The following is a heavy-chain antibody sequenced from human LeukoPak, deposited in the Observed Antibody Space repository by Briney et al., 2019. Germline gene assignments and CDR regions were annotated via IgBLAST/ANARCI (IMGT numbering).Heavy chain of an antibody. CDR1: GGSISSYY. V-gene: IGHV4-59*08. CDR2: YSGST. D-gene: IGHD4-17*01. J-gene: IGHJ4*02. Sequence: PSETLSLTCTVSGGSISSYYWSWIRQPPGKGLEWIGYYSGSTNYNPSLKSRVTISVDTSKNQFSLKLSSVTAADTAVYYCARVVHGDYVSNYFVYWGQGTLVTVSS. CDR3: ARVVHGDYVSNYFVY.